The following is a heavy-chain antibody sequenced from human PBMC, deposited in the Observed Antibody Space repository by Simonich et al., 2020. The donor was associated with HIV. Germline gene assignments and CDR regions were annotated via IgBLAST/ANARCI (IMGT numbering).Heavy chain of an antibody. CDR3: ARDGTTVAAFDY. Sequence: QVQLVQSGSELKKPGASVKVSCKASGYTFTSYAMNWVRQAPGQGLECWRWINANTGNPRYAQGFTGRFGFSLDTSVSTAYLQSSSLKSEDTAVYYCARDGTTVAAFDYWGQGTLVTVSS. V-gene: IGHV7-4-1*02. J-gene: IGHJ4*02. CDR1: GYTFTSYA. CDR2: INANTGNP. D-gene: IGHD4-4*01.